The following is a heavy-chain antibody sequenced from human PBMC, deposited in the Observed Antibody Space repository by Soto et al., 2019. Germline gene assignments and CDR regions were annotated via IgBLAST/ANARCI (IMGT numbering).Heavy chain of an antibody. V-gene: IGHV1-46*01. D-gene: IGHD6-6*01. CDR3: AGIAARYAFDI. Sequence: ASVRLFCKGSGYTLTGYYMHWGRQAPGQGLEWMGIINPSGGSTSYAQKFQGRVTMTRDTSTSTVYMELSSLRSEDTAVYYCAGIAARYAFDIWGQGTMVTVSS. CDR1: GYTLTGYY. CDR2: INPSGGST. J-gene: IGHJ3*02.